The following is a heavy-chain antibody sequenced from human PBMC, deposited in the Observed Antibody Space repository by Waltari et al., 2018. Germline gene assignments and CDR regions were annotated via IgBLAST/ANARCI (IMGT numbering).Heavy chain of an antibody. J-gene: IGHJ4*02. V-gene: IGHV4-39*01. CDR3: ARGIATTGTWGKKSVFDY. Sequence: QLQLQESGPGLVKPSETLSLTCTVPGGSISSSFYYWGWHRQPPGKGLEWIETIYYSGSTYYNPSLKSRVTISVDTSKNRFSLKLSSVTAADTAVYYCARGIATTGTWGKKSVFDYWGQGILVTVSS. CDR1: GGSISSSFYY. D-gene: IGHD6-13*01. CDR2: IYYSGST.